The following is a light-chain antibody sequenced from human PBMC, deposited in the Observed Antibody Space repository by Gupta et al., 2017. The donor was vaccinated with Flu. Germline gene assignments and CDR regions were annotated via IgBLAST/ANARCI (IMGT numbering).Light chain of an antibody. V-gene: IGKV1-39*01. J-gene: IGKJ3*01. Sequence: DIQMTQSPSSLSASVGERVTITCRASQTMSSYLNWFQQKPGKAPKLLIYAASSLHTGVPSRFSGSGFGTDFTLTISSLQPEDFATYYCQQTYSNPFTFGPGTKVDIQ. CDR3: QQTYSNPFT. CDR2: AAS. CDR1: QTMSSY.